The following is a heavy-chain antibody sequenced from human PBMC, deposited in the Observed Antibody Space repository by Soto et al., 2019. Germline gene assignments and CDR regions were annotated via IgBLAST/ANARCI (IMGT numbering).Heavy chain of an antibody. CDR1: GFTFSNAW. J-gene: IGHJ6*02. CDR2: IKSKTDGGTT. D-gene: IGHD3-22*01. Sequence: PGGSLRLSCAASGFTFSNAWMNWVRQAPGKGLEWVGRIKSKTDGGTTDYAAPVKGRFTISRDDSKNTLYLQMNSLKTEDTAVYYCTTDPTYYYDSSGYPGAFYYYYYGMDVWGQGTTVTVSS. V-gene: IGHV3-15*07. CDR3: TTDPTYYYDSSGYPGAFYYYYYGMDV.